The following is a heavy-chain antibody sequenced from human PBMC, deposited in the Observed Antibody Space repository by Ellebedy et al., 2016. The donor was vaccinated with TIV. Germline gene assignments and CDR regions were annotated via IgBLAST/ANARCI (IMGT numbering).Heavy chain of an antibody. CDR3: ARDSSKVDYYGSGRTGDAYYYYGMDV. Sequence: GGSLRLSCAASGFTFTAYWMTWVRQAPGKGPEWVANIKQGGSEKYYVDSVKGRFTISRDNAKNSLYLQMNSLRAEDTAVYYCARDSSKVDYYGSGRTGDAYYYYGMDVWGQGTTVTVSS. J-gene: IGHJ6*02. D-gene: IGHD3-10*01. V-gene: IGHV3-7*01. CDR2: IKQGGSEK. CDR1: GFTFTAYW.